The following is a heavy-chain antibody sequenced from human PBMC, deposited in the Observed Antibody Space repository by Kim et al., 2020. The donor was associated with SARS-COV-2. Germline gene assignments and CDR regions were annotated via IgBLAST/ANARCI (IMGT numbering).Heavy chain of an antibody. V-gene: IGHV4-34*01. D-gene: IGHD2-15*01. CDR2: INHSGST. CDR1: GGSFSGYY. CDR3: ARGRLFCSGGSCLAREFGMDV. Sequence: SETLSLTCAVYGGSFSGYYWSWIRQPPGKGLEWIGEINHSGSTNYNPSLKSRVTISVDTSKNQFSLKLSSVTAADTAVYYCARGRLFCSGGSCLAREFGMDVWGQGTTVTVSS. J-gene: IGHJ6*02.